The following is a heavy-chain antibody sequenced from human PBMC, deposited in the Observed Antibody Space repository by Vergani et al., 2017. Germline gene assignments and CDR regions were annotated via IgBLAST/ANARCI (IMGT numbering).Heavy chain of an antibody. CDR3: ARDRRNLGYCSSTSCYRWDAFDI. CDR1: GYSFTSYW. CDR2: IYPGDSDT. J-gene: IGHJ3*02. D-gene: IGHD2-2*02. V-gene: IGHV5-51*01. Sequence: EVQLVQSGAEVKKPGESLRISCKGSGYSFTSYWIGWVRQMPGKGLEWMGIIYPGDSDTRYSPSFQGQVTISADKSISTAYLQWSSLKASDTAMYYCARDRRNLGYCSSTSCYRWDAFDIWGQGTMVTVSS.